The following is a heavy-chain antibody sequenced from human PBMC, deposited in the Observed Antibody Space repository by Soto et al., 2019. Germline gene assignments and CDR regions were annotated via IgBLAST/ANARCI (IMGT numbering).Heavy chain of an antibody. CDR2: IWYDGSNK. J-gene: IGHJ4*02. CDR3: ARDSGSSGYYSTYYFDY. D-gene: IGHD3-22*01. Sequence: GGSLRLSCAASGFTFSSYGMHWVRQAPGKGLEWVAVIWYDGSNKYYADSVKGRFTISRDNSKNTLYLQMNSLRAEDTAVYYCARDSGSSGYYSTYYFDYWGQGTLVTVSS. CDR1: GFTFSSYG. V-gene: IGHV3-33*01.